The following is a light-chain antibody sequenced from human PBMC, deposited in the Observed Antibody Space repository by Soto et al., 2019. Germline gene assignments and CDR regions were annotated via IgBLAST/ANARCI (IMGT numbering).Light chain of an antibody. J-gene: IGKJ5*01. CDR1: QTISRN. Sequence: GDRVTLPFRASQTISRNLNWYQQKPGKAPKLLIYAASSLQSGVPSRFSGSGSGTDFTLAISSLQPEDFATYYCQQSDSIPITFGQGTRLEIK. V-gene: IGKV1-39*01. CDR2: AAS. CDR3: QQSDSIPIT.